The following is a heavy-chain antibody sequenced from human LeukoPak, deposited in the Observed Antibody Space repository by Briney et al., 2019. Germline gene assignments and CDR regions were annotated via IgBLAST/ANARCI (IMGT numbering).Heavy chain of an antibody. CDR2: IDTTSNYI. CDR1: GFTLSGYA. CDR3: ARAEPNSPYDH. V-gene: IGHV3-21*01. Sequence: GGSLRLSCAASGFTLSGYAMHWVRQAPGKGLEWVSSIDTTSNYIYYADSVKGRFTISGDNARNSLYLHMNSLPADDTPVYYCARAEPNSPYDHWGQGTLVTVSS. D-gene: IGHD4-23*01. J-gene: IGHJ4*02.